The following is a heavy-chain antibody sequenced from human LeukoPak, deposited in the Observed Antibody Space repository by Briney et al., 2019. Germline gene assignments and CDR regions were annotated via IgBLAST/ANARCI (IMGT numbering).Heavy chain of an antibody. CDR1: GFTFSSYP. Sequence: GGSLRLSCTASGFTFSSYPVSWVRQAPGKGLESVSAISASATAYYSDSVKGRFTISRDNSKNTLYLQMTSLRAEDTAVYYCAKRGVREFDSWGQGTLVTVSS. D-gene: IGHD3-10*02. CDR3: AKRGVREFDS. J-gene: IGHJ4*02. V-gene: IGHV3-23*01. CDR2: ISASATA.